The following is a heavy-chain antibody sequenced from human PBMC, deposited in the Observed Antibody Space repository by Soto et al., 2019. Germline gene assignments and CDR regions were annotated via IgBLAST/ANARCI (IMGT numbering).Heavy chain of an antibody. CDR3: ARDSVSDSSGYYCSDY. V-gene: IGHV3-7*01. CDR2: IKQDGSER. Sequence: GGSLRLSCAASGFTFSTYWMSWVRQAPGKGLEWVANIKQDGSERYYVDSVKGRFTISRDNAKNSLYLQMNSLRADDTAVHYCARDSVSDSSGYYCSDYWGQGTLVTVSS. J-gene: IGHJ4*02. CDR1: GFTFSTYW. D-gene: IGHD3-22*01.